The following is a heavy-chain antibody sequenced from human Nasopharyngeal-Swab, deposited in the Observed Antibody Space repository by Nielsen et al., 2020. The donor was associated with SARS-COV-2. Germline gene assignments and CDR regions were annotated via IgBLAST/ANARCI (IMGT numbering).Heavy chain of an antibody. CDR1: GFTFSSYW. D-gene: IGHD3-10*01. CDR2: IKQDGSEK. J-gene: IGHJ6*02. CDR3: ARSRRYYYGSGAVSDYYYGMDV. Sequence: GESLKISCAASGFTFSSYWMSWVRQAPGKGLEWVANIKQDGSEKCYVDSVKGRFTISRDNAKNSLYLQMNSLRAEDTAVYYCARSRRYYYGSGAVSDYYYGMDVWGQGTTVTVSS. V-gene: IGHV3-7*01.